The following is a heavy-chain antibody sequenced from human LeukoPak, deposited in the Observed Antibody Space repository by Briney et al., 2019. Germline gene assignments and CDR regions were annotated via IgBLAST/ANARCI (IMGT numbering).Heavy chain of an antibody. D-gene: IGHD6-13*01. V-gene: IGHV3-30*18. CDR3: AKSGYTSSWHLHFDY. Sequence: GGSLRLSCAASGFTFSYYGMHWVRRAPGKGLEWVAVISYDRSNEYYADSVKGRFTISRDNSKNSLYLQMNSLTAEDTAVYYCAKSGYTSSWHLHFDYWGQGTLVTVS. CDR1: GFTFSYYG. CDR2: ISYDRSNE. J-gene: IGHJ4*02.